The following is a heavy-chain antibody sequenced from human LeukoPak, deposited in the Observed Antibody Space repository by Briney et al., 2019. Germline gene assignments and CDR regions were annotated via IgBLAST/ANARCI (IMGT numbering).Heavy chain of an antibody. Sequence: GGSLRLAFSASVFSFHYYAIHWGRQTPAKVLELVSANSWNNDIRADADAVNDRFPISRHNPKNSLYLQINIRRADDTALYYCAKENYIWSGYYHYYSIDVWGQGTPVTVSS. CDR1: VFSFHYYA. V-gene: IGHV3-9*01. J-gene: IGHJ6*03. CDR3: AKENYIWSGYYHYYSIDV. CDR2: NSWNNDIR. D-gene: IGHD3-3*01.